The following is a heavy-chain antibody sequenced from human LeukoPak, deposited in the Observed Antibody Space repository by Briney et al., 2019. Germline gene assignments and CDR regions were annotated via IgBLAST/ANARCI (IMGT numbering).Heavy chain of an antibody. CDR2: INPNSGGT. D-gene: IGHD1-26*01. J-gene: IGHJ4*02. V-gene: IGHV1-2*02. CDR3: ARVIVGAPWGPFDY. CDR1: GYTFTGYY. Sequence: ASVKVSCKASGYTFTGYYMHWVRQAPGQGLEWMGWINPNSGGTNYAQKFQGRVTMTRDTSISTAYMEPSRLRSDDTAVYYCARVIVGAPWGPFDYWGQGTLVTVSS.